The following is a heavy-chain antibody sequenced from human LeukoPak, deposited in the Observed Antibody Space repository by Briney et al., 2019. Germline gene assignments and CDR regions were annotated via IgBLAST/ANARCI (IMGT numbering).Heavy chain of an antibody. CDR2: ISGDGGDT. J-gene: IGHJ3*01. V-gene: IGHV3-23*01. CDR3: TKSGPPDPY. D-gene: IGHD1-14*01. CDR1: GFTFSSYA. Sequence: PGGSLRLSCAASGFTFSSYAMNWVGQAPGKGLEWVSTISGDGGDTQYADSVRGRFTISRDNSRNTPYLQMNSLRAEDTAMYYCTKSGPPDPYWGQGTMVTVSS.